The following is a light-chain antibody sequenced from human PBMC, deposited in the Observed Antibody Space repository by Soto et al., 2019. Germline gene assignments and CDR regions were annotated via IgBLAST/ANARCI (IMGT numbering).Light chain of an antibody. CDR2: DVS. J-gene: IGLJ1*01. Sequence: QSVLTQPASVSGSPGQSIAISCTGTSSDVGSHDLVSWYQQHPGKVPKLIIYDVSSRPSGVSNRFSGSKSGNTASLTISGLQAEDEADYYCSLFTSSTTYVFGTGTKLTVL. V-gene: IGLV2-14*02. CDR1: SSDVGSHDL. CDR3: SLFTSSTTYV.